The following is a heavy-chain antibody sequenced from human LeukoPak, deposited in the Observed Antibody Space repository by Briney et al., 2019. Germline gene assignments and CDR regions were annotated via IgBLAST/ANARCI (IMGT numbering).Heavy chain of an antibody. CDR1: GFTFSSYG. D-gene: IGHD6-6*01. J-gene: IGHJ4*02. V-gene: IGHV3-30*03. Sequence: GRSLRLSCAASGFTFSSYGMHWVRQAPGKGLEWVAVISYDGSNKYYADSVKGRFTISRDNSKNTLYLQMNSLRAADTAVYYCARDSSSSLDYWGQGTLVTVSS. CDR2: ISYDGSNK. CDR3: ARDSSSSLDY.